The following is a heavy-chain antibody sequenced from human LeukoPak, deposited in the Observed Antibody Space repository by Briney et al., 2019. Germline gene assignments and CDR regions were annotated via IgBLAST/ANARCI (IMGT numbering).Heavy chain of an antibody. Sequence: GGSLRLSCAASGFTFSSYGMHWVRQAPGKGLEWVAVIWYDGSNKYYADSVKGRFTISRDNAKNTLYLQMNSLRAEDTAVYYCARDPHSSGWGNWFDPWGQGTLVTVSS. CDR1: GFTFSSYG. CDR3: ARDPHSSGWGNWFDP. J-gene: IGHJ5*02. CDR2: IWYDGSNK. D-gene: IGHD6-19*01. V-gene: IGHV3-33*01.